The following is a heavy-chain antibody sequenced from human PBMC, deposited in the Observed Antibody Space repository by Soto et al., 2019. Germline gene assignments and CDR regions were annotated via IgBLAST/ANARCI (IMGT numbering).Heavy chain of an antibody. CDR1: GFSFSGSW. J-gene: IGHJ4*02. Sequence: DVQLVESGGGLVQPGGSLRLSCAASGFSFSGSWMSWVRQAPGRGLEFVANINQDGSVKNYVDSVKGRFTISRDNAKNSVFLQMNGLRDADSGVYYCARDPGYSSFDYWGRGTLVTVSS. CDR3: ARDPGYSSFDY. V-gene: IGHV3-7*01. CDR2: INQDGSVK. D-gene: IGHD5-12*01.